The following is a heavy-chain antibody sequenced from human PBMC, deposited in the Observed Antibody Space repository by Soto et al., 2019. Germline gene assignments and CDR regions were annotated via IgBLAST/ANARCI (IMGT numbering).Heavy chain of an antibody. J-gene: IGHJ4*02. D-gene: IGHD3-3*01. CDR3: AKGRYDFWSPYYFYS. CDR2: ITWNSRVL. V-gene: IGHV3-9*01. CDR1: GLNFDDFA. Sequence: EVQLVESGGRLGQPGRSLRLSCVGTGLNFDDFAMHWVRQAPGKGLEWVSGITWNSRVLAYADSVKGRFTISRDNARNSLYLQMDSLRDEDTALYYCAKGRYDFWSPYYFYSWGQGTLVTVSS.